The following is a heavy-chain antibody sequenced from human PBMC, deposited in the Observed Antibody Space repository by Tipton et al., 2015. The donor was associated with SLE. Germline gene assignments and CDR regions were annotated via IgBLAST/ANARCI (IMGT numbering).Heavy chain of an antibody. CDR1: GGSISSSSYY. CDR3: ARSELGFDY. D-gene: IGHD6-13*01. CDR2: IYYRGST. J-gene: IGHJ4*02. V-gene: IGHV4-39*07. Sequence: TLSLTCTVSGGSISSSSYYWGWIRQPPGKGLEWIGSIYYRGSTYYNPSLKSRVTISVDTSKNQFSLKLSSVTAADTAVYYCARSELGFDYWGQGTLVTVSS.